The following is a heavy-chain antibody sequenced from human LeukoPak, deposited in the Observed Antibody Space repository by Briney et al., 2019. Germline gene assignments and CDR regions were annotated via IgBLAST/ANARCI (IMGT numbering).Heavy chain of an antibody. CDR3: ARRYYCSSTSCYRPFDY. CDR1: GGSFSGYY. J-gene: IGHJ4*02. Sequence: ASETLSLTCAVYGGSFSGYYWGWIRQPPRKGLEWIGEINHSGSTNYNPSLKSRVTISVDTSKNQFSLKLSSVTAADTAVYYCARRYYCSSTSCYRPFDYWGQGTLVTVSS. V-gene: IGHV4-34*01. CDR2: INHSGST. D-gene: IGHD2-2*02.